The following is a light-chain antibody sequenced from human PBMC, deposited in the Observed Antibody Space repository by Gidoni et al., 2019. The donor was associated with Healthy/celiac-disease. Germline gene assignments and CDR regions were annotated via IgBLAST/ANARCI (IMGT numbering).Light chain of an antibody. CDR3: QQYGSSLLT. Sequence: EIVLTQSPATLSLSPGERATLSCRPSQSVSSSYLAWYQQKPGQAPRLLIYGASSRATGIPHRFSGSGSGTDFTLTISRLEPEDFAVYYCQQYGSSLLTFGGGTKVEIK. CDR2: GAS. V-gene: IGKV3-20*01. CDR1: QSVSSSY. J-gene: IGKJ4*01.